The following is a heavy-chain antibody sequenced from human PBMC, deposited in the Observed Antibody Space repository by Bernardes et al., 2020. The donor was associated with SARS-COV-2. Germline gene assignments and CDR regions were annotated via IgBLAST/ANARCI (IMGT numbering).Heavy chain of an antibody. D-gene: IGHD2-8*01. V-gene: IGHV3-7*01. CDR1: GFTFSSYW. J-gene: IGHJ6*02. CDR3: ARDLMVYATEDYYYYYGMDV. CDR2: IKQDGSEK. Sequence: GGTLRLSCAASGFTFSSYWMSWVQQAPGKGLEWVDNIKQDGSEKYYVDSVKGRFTIPRDNAKNSLYLQMNSLRAEDTAVYYCARDLMVYATEDYYYYYGMDVWGQGTTVTVSS.